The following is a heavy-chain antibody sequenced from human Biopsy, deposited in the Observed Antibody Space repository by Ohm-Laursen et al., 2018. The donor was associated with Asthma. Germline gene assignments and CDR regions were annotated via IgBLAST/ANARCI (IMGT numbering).Heavy chain of an antibody. CDR2: IWYDGSNK. D-gene: IGHD7-27*01. CDR1: GFTFSSYG. Sequence: SLRLSCAASGFTFSSYGMHWVRQAPGKGLEWMAVIWYDGSNKYYADSVKGRFTISRDNSKNTLYLQMNSLRAEDTAVYYCARHWDWGSFFDYWGQGTPVTVSS. V-gene: IGHV3-33*01. J-gene: IGHJ4*02. CDR3: ARHWDWGSFFDY.